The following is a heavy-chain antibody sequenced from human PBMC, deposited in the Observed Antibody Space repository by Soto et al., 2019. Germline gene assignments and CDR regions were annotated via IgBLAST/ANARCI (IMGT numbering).Heavy chain of an antibody. CDR1: GDSVSSNIAA. CDR3: ERVSHLGRGNDS. CDR2: TFYRSSWNY. V-gene: IGHV6-1*01. Sequence: SQTLSLTCAISGDSVSSNIAAWTWFRQSPSRGLEWLGRTFYRSSWNYDYALSVKSRMAINPDTSKNQFSLHLSSVTPEDTAVYYCERVSHLGRGNDSWGQGTLVTVSS. J-gene: IGHJ4*02. D-gene: IGHD3-10*01.